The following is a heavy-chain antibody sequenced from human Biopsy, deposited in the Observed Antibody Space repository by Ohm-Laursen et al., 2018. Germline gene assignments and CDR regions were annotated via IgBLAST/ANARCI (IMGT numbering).Heavy chain of an antibody. V-gene: IGHV3-11*01. CDR3: ARNVRLQMTEHSGVISYSRYFAMDA. J-gene: IGHJ6*02. CDR2: VSATATSV. D-gene: IGHD2-15*01. CDR1: GFTFTDYD. Sequence: SLRLSCAASGFTFTDYDMSWVRHVPGQGLQWLALVSATATSVYYADSVRGRFFISRDNAESSVFLEMSNLRADDTALYYCARNVRLQMTEHSGVISYSRYFAMDAWGQGTTVTVSS.